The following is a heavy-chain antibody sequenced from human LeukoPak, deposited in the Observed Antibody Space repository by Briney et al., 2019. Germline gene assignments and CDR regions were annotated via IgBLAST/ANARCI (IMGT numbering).Heavy chain of an antibody. CDR1: GFTFDDYG. J-gene: IGHJ4*02. V-gene: IGHV3-20*04. D-gene: IGHD3-16*02. CDR3: DLADYDYVWGSYRPVPNFDY. Sequence: GGSLRLSCAASGFTFDDYGMSWVRQAPGKGLEWVSGINWNGGSTGYADSVKGRFTISRDNTKNSLYLQMNSLRAEDTALYYCDLADYDYVWGSYRPVPNFDYWGQGTLVTVSS. CDR2: INWNGGST.